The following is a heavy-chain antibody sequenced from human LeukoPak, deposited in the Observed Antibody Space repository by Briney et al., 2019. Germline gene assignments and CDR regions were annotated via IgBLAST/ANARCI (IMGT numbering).Heavy chain of an antibody. CDR2: ISGSGGST. V-gene: IGHV3-23*01. CDR1: GFRFSDYW. Sequence: GGSLRLSCAASGFRFSDYWMSWVRQAPGKGLEWVSSISGSGGSTFYVDSVKGRFTISRDSTKNTLYLQMNSLRAEDTALYYCAKDPQRGSPYYFDYWGQGTLVTVSS. D-gene: IGHD1-26*01. J-gene: IGHJ4*02. CDR3: AKDPQRGSPYYFDY.